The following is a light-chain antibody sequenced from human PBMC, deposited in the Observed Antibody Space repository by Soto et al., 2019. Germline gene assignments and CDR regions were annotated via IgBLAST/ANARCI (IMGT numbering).Light chain of an antibody. J-gene: IGKJ5*01. CDR1: QSVSSN. Sequence: EIVMTQSPATLSVSPGERATLSCRASQSVSSNLAWYQQKPGQATRLLIYGASTRATGIPARFSGSGSGTEFTITISSLQSEDFSVYYCQQYHNWPTITFGQGTRLEIK. V-gene: IGKV3-15*01. CDR2: GAS. CDR3: QQYHNWPTIT.